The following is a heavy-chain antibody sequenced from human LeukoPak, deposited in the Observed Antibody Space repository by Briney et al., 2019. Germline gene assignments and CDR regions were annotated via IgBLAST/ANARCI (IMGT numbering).Heavy chain of an antibody. CDR2: INPNSGDT. V-gene: IGHV1-2*02. Sequence: ASVKVSCKASGYTLNDYYLHWVRQAPGQGPEWLGWINPNSGDTKYAQNFQGRVTMTRDTSITTAYMELSSLRSDDTALYYCASWRHSAGWPFDYWGQGTLVTVSS. CDR3: ASWRHSAGWPFDY. CDR1: GYTLNDYY. D-gene: IGHD6-19*01. J-gene: IGHJ4*02.